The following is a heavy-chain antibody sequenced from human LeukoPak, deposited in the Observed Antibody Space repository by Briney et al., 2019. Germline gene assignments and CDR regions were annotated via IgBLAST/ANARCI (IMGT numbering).Heavy chain of an antibody. Sequence: SETLSLTCTVSGGSISSGSYYWSWIRQPAGKGLEWIGRIYTSGSTNYNPSLKSRVTMSVDTSKNQFSLKLSSVTAADTAVYYCARAKGGYYYDSSGYLDIWGQGTMVTVSS. CDR3: ARAKGGYYYDSSGYLDI. CDR2: IYTSGST. V-gene: IGHV4-61*02. J-gene: IGHJ3*02. D-gene: IGHD3-22*01. CDR1: GGSISSGSYY.